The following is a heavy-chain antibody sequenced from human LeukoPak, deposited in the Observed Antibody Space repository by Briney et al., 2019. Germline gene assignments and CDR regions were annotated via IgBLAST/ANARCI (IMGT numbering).Heavy chain of an antibody. Sequence: GGSLRLSCAASGFTFSSYAMSWVRLAPGKGLEWVSAISGSGGSTYYADSVKGRFTISRDNSKNTLYLQMNSLRAEDTAVYYCAVLPTLRGSSTDYWGQGTLVTVSS. V-gene: IGHV3-23*01. CDR3: AVLPTLRGSSTDY. J-gene: IGHJ4*02. CDR2: ISGSGGST. CDR1: GFTFSSYA. D-gene: IGHD2-8*02.